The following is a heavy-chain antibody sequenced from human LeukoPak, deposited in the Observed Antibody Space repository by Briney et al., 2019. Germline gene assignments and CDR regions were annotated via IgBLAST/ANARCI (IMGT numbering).Heavy chain of an antibody. CDR3: AKEDVYYDCWSGYCPRGPVDY. CDR1: GFTFSSYA. Sequence: PGGSLRLSCAASGFTFSSYAMSWVRQAPGKGLEWVSAISGSGGSTYYADSVKGRFTITRDNSKNTLYLQMNRLRAEDTAVYYCAKEDVYYDCWSGYCPRGPVDYWGQGALVTVSS. V-gene: IGHV3-23*01. CDR2: ISGSGGST. D-gene: IGHD3-3*01. J-gene: IGHJ4*02.